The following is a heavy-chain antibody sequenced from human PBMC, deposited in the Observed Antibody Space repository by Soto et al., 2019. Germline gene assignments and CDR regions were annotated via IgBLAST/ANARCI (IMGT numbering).Heavy chain of an antibody. CDR2: IYYRGST. CDR1: GGSISSGGYY. CDR3: ARGVPAAMGCSFDY. V-gene: IGHV4-31*03. J-gene: IGHJ4*02. D-gene: IGHD2-2*01. Sequence: SETLSLTCTVSGGSISSGGYYRSWIRQHPGKGLEWIGYIYYRGSTYYNPSLKSRVTISVDTSKNQFSLKLSSGTAADTAVYYCARGVPAAMGCSFDYWGQGTLVTVSS.